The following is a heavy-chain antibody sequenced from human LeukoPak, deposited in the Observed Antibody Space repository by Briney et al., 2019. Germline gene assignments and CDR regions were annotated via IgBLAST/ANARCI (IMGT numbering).Heavy chain of an antibody. D-gene: IGHD6-19*01. CDR2: IDPSDSYT. V-gene: IGHV5-10-1*01. Sequence: GESLRISCKGSGYSFTSHWISWVRQMPGKGLGWMGRIDPSDSYTNYSPSFQGHVTISADKSISTAYLQWSSLKASDTAMYYCARQSSGWALGRWFDPWGQGTLVTVSS. CDR1: GYSFTSHW. CDR3: ARQSSGWALGRWFDP. J-gene: IGHJ5*02.